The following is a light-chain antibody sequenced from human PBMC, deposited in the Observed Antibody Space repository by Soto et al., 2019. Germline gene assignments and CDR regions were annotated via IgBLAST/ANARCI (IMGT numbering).Light chain of an antibody. CDR1: QSVSSN. Sequence: EIVMTQSPATLSVSPGERATLSSRASQSVSSNLAWYQQKPGQAPRLLIYGASTRATGIPARFSGSGSGTEFTLTISSLQSEDFAVYFCQQYADWPKTFGQGTRLEIK. V-gene: IGKV3D-15*01. CDR2: GAS. CDR3: QQYADWPKT. J-gene: IGKJ5*01.